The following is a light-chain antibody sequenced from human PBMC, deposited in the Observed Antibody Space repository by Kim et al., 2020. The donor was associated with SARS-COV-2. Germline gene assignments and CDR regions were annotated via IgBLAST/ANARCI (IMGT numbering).Light chain of an antibody. Sequence: SPGERATLSCRASQTVTSNYLAWFQHKPGQAPRLLIFSASRRASGVPDRFSGSGSGTDFTLTITRLEPDDFAVYYCQQYASTLFTFGPGTKVDIK. CDR1: QTVTSNY. V-gene: IGKV3-20*01. J-gene: IGKJ3*01. CDR2: SAS. CDR3: QQYASTLFT.